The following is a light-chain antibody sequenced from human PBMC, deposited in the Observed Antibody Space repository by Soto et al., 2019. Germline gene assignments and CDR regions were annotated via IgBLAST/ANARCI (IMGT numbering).Light chain of an antibody. CDR2: GAS. V-gene: IGKV3-15*01. Sequence: EIVMTQSPATLSVSPGERVTLSCRASQSVSSNLAWYQQKPGQVPRLLIYGASTRATGFPARFSGSGSGTEFTLTISSLQSEDFAVYYCQQYSKWPPITFGQGTRWRL. CDR3: QQYSKWPPIT. J-gene: IGKJ5*01. CDR1: QSVSSN.